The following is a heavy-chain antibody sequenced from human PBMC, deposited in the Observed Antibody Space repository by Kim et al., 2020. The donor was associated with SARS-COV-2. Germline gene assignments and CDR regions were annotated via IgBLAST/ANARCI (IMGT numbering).Heavy chain of an antibody. V-gene: IGHV3-66*01. CDR3: ARGDNWNYALDY. D-gene: IGHD1-7*01. J-gene: IGHJ4*02. Sequence: YDADSVKGRFTISRDNSKNTLYLQMNSLRAGDTAVYYCARGDNWNYALDYWGQGTLVTVSS.